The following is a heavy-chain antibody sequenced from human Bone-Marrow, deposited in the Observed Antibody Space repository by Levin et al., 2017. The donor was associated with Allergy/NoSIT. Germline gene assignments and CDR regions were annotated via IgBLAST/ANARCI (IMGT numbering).Heavy chain of an antibody. V-gene: IGHV3-30*18. CDR3: AKAAAMTTVTTPLDY. CDR1: GFTFSSYG. D-gene: IGHD4-11*01. J-gene: IGHJ4*02. CDR2: ISYDGSNK. Sequence: GESLKISCAASGFTFSSYGMHWVRQAPGKGLEWVAVISYDGSNKYYADSVKGRFTISRDNSKNTLYLQMNSLRAEDTAVYYCAKAAAMTTVTTPLDYWGQGTLVTVSS.